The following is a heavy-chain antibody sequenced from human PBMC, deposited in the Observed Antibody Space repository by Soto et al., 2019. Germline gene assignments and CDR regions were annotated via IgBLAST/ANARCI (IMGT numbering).Heavy chain of an antibody. J-gene: IGHJ5*02. V-gene: IGHV1-69*13. Sequence: GASVKVSCKASGGTFSSYAISWVRQAPGQGLEWMGGIITIFGTANYAQKFQGRVTITADESTSTAYMELSSLRSEDTAVYYCARDNNYYDSSGLQYNWFDPWGQGTLVTVSS. CDR2: IITIFGTA. CDR3: ARDNNYYDSSGLQYNWFDP. D-gene: IGHD3-22*01. CDR1: GGTFSSYA.